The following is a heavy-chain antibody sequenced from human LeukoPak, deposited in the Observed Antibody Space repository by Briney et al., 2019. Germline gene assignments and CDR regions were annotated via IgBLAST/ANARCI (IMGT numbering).Heavy chain of an antibody. D-gene: IGHD5-12*01. CDR1: GYTFTNYY. Sequence: ASVKVSCKASGYTFTNYYMHWVRQAPGQGLEWMGIVNPSGGSIKYAQTFQGRVTMTRDPSTNTVYMDMSSLRSDDTAVYYCATEVRGYEATADYWGQGTLVTVSS. V-gene: IGHV1-46*01. J-gene: IGHJ4*02. CDR2: VNPSGGSI. CDR3: ATEVRGYEATADY.